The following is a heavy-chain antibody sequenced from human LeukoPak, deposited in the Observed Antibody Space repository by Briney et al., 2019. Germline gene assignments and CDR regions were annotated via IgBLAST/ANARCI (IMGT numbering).Heavy chain of an antibody. D-gene: IGHD3-9*01. CDR2: ISDSGGST. CDR1: GFTFSSYS. V-gene: IGHV3-23*01. Sequence: GGSLRLSCAASGFTFSSYSMNWVRQAPGKGLEWVSGISDSGGSTFYADSVKGRFTISRDNSKNILYLQMNSLRADDTAVYYCAKVSESNYDILTGYYTPYYFDYWGQGTLVTVSS. CDR3: AKVSESNYDILTGYYTPYYFDY. J-gene: IGHJ4*02.